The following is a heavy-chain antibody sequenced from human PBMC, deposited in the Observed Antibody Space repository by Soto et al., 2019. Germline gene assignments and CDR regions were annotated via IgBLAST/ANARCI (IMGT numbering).Heavy chain of an antibody. CDR3: AKATATGGGAFDI. J-gene: IGHJ3*02. D-gene: IGHD2-8*02. CDR1: GFTCSSYD. CDR2: ILVGGST. Sequence: PGGSLRLSCAASGFTCSSYDMRWVRQAPGKGLEWVSTILVGGSTHYPDSVKGRFTISRDNSKNTVFLQMNSLTAGDTAVYYCAKATATGGGAFDIRGQGTMVTVSS. V-gene: IGHV3-23*01.